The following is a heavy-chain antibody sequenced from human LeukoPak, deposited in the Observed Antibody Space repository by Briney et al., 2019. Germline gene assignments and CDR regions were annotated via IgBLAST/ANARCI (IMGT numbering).Heavy chain of an antibody. CDR3: ARAAGYGGNSFSAAFDI. J-gene: IGHJ3*02. Sequence: GRSLRLPCAASGFTFSSYSMNWVRQAPGKGLEWVSSISSSSSYIYYADSVKGRFTISRDNAKNSLYLQMNSLRAEDTAVYYCARAAGYGGNSFSAAFDIWGQGTMVTVSS. CDR2: ISSSSSYI. CDR1: GFTFSSYS. D-gene: IGHD4-23*01. V-gene: IGHV3-21*01.